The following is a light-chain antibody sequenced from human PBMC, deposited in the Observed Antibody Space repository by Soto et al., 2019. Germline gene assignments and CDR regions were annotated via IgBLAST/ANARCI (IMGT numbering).Light chain of an antibody. Sequence: EIVLTQSPGTLSLSPVERSALSCRGSQSISISYLAWYQQQPGQAPRLPIYSTSTRATGIPDRFSGSESGTDFTLTISKLEPGDFAVYYCQQYGGSSWTFGQGTKVDIK. J-gene: IGKJ1*01. CDR3: QQYGGSSWT. V-gene: IGKV3-20*01. CDR1: QSISISY. CDR2: STS.